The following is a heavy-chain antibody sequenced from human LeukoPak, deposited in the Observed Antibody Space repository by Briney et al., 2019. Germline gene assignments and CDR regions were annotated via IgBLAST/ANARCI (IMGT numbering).Heavy chain of an antibody. CDR3: ARDLRLGEINWFDP. D-gene: IGHD4-17*01. CDR1: VYTFTGYY. V-gene: IGHV1-2*02. J-gene: IGHJ5*02. CDR2: INPNSGGT. Sequence: ASVKVSCKASVYTFTGYYMHWVRQAPGQGLEWMGWINPNSGGTNYAQKFQGRDTMTRDASISTAYMELSRLRSDDTAVYYCARDLRLGEINWFDPWGQGTLVTVSS.